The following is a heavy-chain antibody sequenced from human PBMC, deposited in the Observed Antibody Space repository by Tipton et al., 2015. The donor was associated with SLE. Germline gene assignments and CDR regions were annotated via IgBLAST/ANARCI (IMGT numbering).Heavy chain of an antibody. CDR2: VYFDGST. D-gene: IGHD2-21*01. V-gene: IGHV4-59*12. Sequence: TLSLTCTVAADSFTHYHWSWIRQPPGKGLEWIGYVYFDGSTNYNPSLKSRILISLDTSKNQFSLKVNSVTAADTAIYFCARGGGGDVLNWFDPWGQGTLVSVSP. CDR3: ARGGGGDVLNWFDP. J-gene: IGHJ5*02. CDR1: ADSFTHYH.